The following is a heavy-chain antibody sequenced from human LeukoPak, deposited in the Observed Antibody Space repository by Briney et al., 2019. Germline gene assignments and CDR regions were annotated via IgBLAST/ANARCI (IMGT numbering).Heavy chain of an antibody. CDR3: AGERAYCGGDCYPKKGDAFDF. CDR2: INPNSGGT. D-gene: IGHD2-21*02. V-gene: IGHV1-2*02. Sequence: ASVKVSCKASGYTFTGYYMHWVRQAPGQGLEWMGWINPNSGGTNYAQKFQGRVTMTRDTSISTAYMELSRLISDDTAVYYCAGERAYCGGDCYPKKGDAFDFWGQGTMVTVSS. J-gene: IGHJ3*01. CDR1: GYTFTGYY.